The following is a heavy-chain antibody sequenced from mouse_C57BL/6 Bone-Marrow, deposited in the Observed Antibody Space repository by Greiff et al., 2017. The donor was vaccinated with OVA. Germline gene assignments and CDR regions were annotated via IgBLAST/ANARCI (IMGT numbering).Heavy chain of an antibody. CDR2: INPSSGYT. Sequence: VQLQQSGAELAKPGASVKLSCKASGYTFTSYWMHWVKQRPGQGLEWIGYINPSSGYTKYNQKFKDKATLTAAKSSSTAYMQLSSLTYEDSAVYYCARYYYSNYYAMDYWGQGTSVTVST. CDR3: ARYYYSNYYAMDY. J-gene: IGHJ4*01. D-gene: IGHD2-5*01. V-gene: IGHV1-7*01. CDR1: GYTFTSYW.